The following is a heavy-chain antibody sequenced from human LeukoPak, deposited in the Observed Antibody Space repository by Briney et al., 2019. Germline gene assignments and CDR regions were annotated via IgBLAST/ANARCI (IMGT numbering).Heavy chain of an antibody. V-gene: IGHV3-23*01. CDR1: GFTFSSYA. Sequence: GGTLRLSCAASGFTFSSYAMSWVRQAPGKGLEWVSTSSGSGGTTYYADSVKGRFTISRDNSKNTLYLQMNSLRAEDTAVYYCARASYDYVWGSYRFDYWGQGTLVTVSS. J-gene: IGHJ4*02. CDR3: ARASYDYVWGSYRFDY. CDR2: SSGSGGTT. D-gene: IGHD3-16*02.